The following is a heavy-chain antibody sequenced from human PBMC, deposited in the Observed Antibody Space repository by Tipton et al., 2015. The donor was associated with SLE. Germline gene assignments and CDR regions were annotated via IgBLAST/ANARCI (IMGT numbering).Heavy chain of an antibody. J-gene: IGHJ4*02. CDR3: ARIRFRELLFDY. CDR2: IYYSGST. CDR1: GGSISSGSYY. D-gene: IGHD3-10*01. Sequence: TLSLTCTVSGGSISSGSYYWGWIRQPPGKGLEWIGSIYYSGSTYSNPSLKSRVTISVDTSKNQFSLKLSSVTAADTAVYYCARIRFRELLFDYWGQGTLVTVSS. V-gene: IGHV4-39*07.